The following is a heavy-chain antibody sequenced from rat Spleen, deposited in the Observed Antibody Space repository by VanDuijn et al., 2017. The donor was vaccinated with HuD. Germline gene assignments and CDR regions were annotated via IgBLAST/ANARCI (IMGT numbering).Heavy chain of an antibody. CDR2: INSAGST. CDR1: GYSITSAYR. V-gene: IGHV3-3*01. D-gene: IGHD1-12*01. J-gene: IGHJ2*01. Sequence: EVQLQESGPGLVKPSQSLSLTCSVSGYSITSAYRWNWIRKFPGNKLEWMGYINSAGSTNYNPSLKSRISITRDTSKNQFFLQLNSVTTEDTATYYCARASWDDFDYWGQGAMVTVSS. CDR3: ARASWDDFDY.